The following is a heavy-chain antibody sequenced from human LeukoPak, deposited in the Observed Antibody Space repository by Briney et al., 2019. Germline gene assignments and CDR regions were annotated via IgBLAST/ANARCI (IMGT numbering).Heavy chain of an antibody. CDR2: INPHTGGT. J-gene: IGHJ4*02. CDR1: GYTLTVYY. D-gene: IGHD3-10*01. CDR3: GRVVGGNYYGSETYDY. V-gene: IGHV1-2*02. Sequence: ASLKVSSKPSGYTLTVYYMHWVRQAPGQGLYWMGWINPHTGGTNYAQKFQGGVTMTRDTSISTAYMELGRLTSDDTAVYYCGRVVGGNYYGSETYDYWGQGTLVTVSS.